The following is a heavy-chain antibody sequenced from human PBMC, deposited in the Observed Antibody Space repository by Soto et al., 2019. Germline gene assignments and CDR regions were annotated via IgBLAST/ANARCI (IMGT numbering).Heavy chain of an antibody. D-gene: IGHD2-8*01. CDR2: IIPIFGTA. Sequence: ASVKVSCKASGGTFSSYAISWVRQAPGQGLEWMGGIIPIFGTANYAQKFQGRVTITADEPTSTAYMELSSLRSEDTAVYYCARKLGYCTNGVCPGWDYHYGMYVWGQGTTVTVSS. J-gene: IGHJ6*02. V-gene: IGHV1-69*13. CDR1: GGTFSSYA. CDR3: ARKLGYCTNGVCPGWDYHYGMYV.